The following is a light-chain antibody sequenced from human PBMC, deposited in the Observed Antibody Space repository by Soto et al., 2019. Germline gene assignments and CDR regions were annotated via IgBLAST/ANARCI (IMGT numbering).Light chain of an antibody. Sequence: DIVMTQSPDSLSVSLGEKATINCKSSQSVLYSSNNKNYLAWYQQKPGQPPKLLIYWASTRESGVPDRFSGSGSETDFTLTISSLPAEDVAVYYCQQYCSSPLTFGGGTKVVIK. J-gene: IGKJ4*01. CDR3: QQYCSSPLT. CDR1: QSVLYSSNNKNY. CDR2: WAS. V-gene: IGKV4-1*01.